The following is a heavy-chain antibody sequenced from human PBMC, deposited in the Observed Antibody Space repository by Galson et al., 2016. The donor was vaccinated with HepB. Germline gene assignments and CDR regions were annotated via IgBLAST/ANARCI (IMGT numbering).Heavy chain of an antibody. Sequence: SLRLSCAASGFSFDDYAMSWVRQAPGKELEWVASLSGMGGSPHYLDTVKGRFTISRVNSKNTLYLQMQSLRAEDAAVYYCVKCRDKDFWSGYFCGMDVWGQGTTVTVSS. D-gene: IGHD3-3*01. J-gene: IGHJ6*02. CDR1: GFSFDDYA. CDR3: VKCRDKDFWSGYFCGMDV. V-gene: IGHV3-23*01. CDR2: LSGMGGSP.